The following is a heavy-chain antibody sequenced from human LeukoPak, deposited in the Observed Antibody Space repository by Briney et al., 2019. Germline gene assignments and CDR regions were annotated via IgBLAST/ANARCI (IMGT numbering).Heavy chain of an antibody. D-gene: IGHD2-2*01. V-gene: IGHV3-30*18. CDR3: AKQWDCSSTSCLLDY. CDR2: ISYDGSNK. J-gene: IGHJ4*02. CDR1: GFTFSSYG. Sequence: GGSLRLSCAASGFTFSSYGMHWVRQAPGEGLEWVAVISYDGSNKYYADSAKGRFTISRDNSKNTLYLQMNSLRAEDTAVYYCAKQWDCSSTSCLLDYWGQGTLVTVSS.